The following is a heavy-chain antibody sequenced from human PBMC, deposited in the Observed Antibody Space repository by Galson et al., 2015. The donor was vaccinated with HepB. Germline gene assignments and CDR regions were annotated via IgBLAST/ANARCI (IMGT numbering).Heavy chain of an antibody. Sequence: SLRLSCAASGFTFSDYYMSWIRQAPGKGLEWVSYISSSGSTIYYADSVKGRFTISRDNAKNSLYLQMNSLRAEDTAVYYCARDRDIVATISSGYFDYWGQGALLTVSS. CDR2: ISSSGSTI. D-gene: IGHD5-12*01. CDR3: ARDRDIVATISSGYFDY. CDR1: GFTFSDYY. V-gene: IGHV3-11*01. J-gene: IGHJ4*02.